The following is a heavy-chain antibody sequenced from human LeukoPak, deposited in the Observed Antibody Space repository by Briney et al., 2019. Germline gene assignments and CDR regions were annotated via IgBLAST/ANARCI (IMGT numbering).Heavy chain of an antibody. CDR3: AKDQGNTYGLPNYLDY. D-gene: IGHD5-18*01. CDR1: GFTFSSYG. Sequence: GGSLRLSCAASGFTFSSYGMHWVRQAPGKGLEWVAVISYDGSNKYYADSVKGRFTISRDNSKNTLYLQMNSLRAEDTAVYYCAKDQGNTYGLPNYLDYWGQGTPVTVSS. CDR2: ISYDGSNK. V-gene: IGHV3-30*18. J-gene: IGHJ4*02.